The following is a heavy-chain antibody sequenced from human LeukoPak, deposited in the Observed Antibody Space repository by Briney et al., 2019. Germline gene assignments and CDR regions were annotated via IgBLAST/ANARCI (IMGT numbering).Heavy chain of an antibody. CDR1: GFTFSDYG. V-gene: IGHV3-30*02. CDR3: AKDIGRSSYYYFDY. Sequence: PGGSLRLSCAASGFTFSDYGMHWVRQAPGKGLEWVAFIRYDGSDKYYADSVKGRFTISRDNSKNTLYVQMNTLRAEDTAVYYCAKDIGRSSYYYFDYRGQGTLVTVSS. CDR2: IRYDGSDK. D-gene: IGHD6-13*01. J-gene: IGHJ4*02.